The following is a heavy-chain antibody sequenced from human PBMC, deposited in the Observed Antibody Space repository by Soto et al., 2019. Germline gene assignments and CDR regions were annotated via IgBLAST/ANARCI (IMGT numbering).Heavy chain of an antibody. CDR1: GYTFTSYG. J-gene: IGHJ4*02. D-gene: IGHD1-26*01. Sequence: QVQLVQSGAEVKKPGASVKVSCKASGYTFTSYGISWVRQAPGQGLEWMGWISAYNGNTNYAQKLQGRVTMTTDTSTSTADRELRRLRSDATAVYYCARDAAVGLFDYWGQGTLVTVSS. CDR2: ISAYNGNT. V-gene: IGHV1-18*01. CDR3: ARDAAVGLFDY.